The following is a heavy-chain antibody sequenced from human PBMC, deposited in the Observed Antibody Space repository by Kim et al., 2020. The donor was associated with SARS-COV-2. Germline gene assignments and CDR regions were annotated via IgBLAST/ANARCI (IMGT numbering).Heavy chain of an antibody. Sequence: GGSLRLSCAASGFTFSSYWMHWVRQAPGKGLVWVSRINSDGSSTSYADSVKGRFTISRDNAKNTLYLQMNSLRAEDTAVYYCARTEVLELQAIMYYYYGMDVWGQGTTVTVSS. D-gene: IGHD1-7*01. CDR1: GFTFSSYW. V-gene: IGHV3-74*01. CDR3: ARTEVLELQAIMYYYYGMDV. CDR2: INSDGSST. J-gene: IGHJ6*02.